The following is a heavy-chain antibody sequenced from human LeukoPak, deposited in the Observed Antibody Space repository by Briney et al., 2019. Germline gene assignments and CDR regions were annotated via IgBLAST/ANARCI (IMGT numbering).Heavy chain of an antibody. D-gene: IGHD6-19*01. CDR1: GFTSSSYE. Sequence: GGSLRLSCAASGFTSSSYEMNWVRQAPGKGLEWVSYISSSGSTIYYADSVKGRFTISRDNAKNSLYLQMNSLRAEDTAVYYCARHSSGWYGGIDYWGQGTLVTVSS. V-gene: IGHV3-48*03. CDR2: ISSSGSTI. J-gene: IGHJ4*02. CDR3: ARHSSGWYGGIDY.